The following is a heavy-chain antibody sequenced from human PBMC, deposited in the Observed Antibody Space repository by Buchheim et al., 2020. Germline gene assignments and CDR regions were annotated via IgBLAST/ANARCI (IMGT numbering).Heavy chain of an antibody. V-gene: IGHV3-33*01. CDR1: GFTFSSYG. Sequence: QVQLVESGGGVVQPGRSLRLSCAASGFTFSSYGMHWVRQAPGKGLEWVAVIWYDGSNKYYADSVKGRFTISRDNSKKTLYLQMNSLRAEDTAVYYCARDIAVAIYYYGMDVWGQGTT. J-gene: IGHJ6*02. CDR2: IWYDGSNK. D-gene: IGHD6-19*01. CDR3: ARDIAVAIYYYGMDV.